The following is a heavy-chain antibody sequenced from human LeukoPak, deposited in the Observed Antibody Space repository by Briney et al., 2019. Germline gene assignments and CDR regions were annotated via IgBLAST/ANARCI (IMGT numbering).Heavy chain of an antibody. CDR2: IYYSGST. J-gene: IGHJ3*02. V-gene: IGHV4-59*01. CDR3: ARLPDYYDSSGTVDDAFDI. D-gene: IGHD3-22*01. CDR1: GGSISSYY. Sequence: PSETLSLTCTVSGGSISSYYWSWIRQPPGKGLEWIGYIYYSGSTNYNPSLKSRVTISVDTSKNQFSLKLSSVTAADTAVYYCARLPDYYDSSGTVDDAFDIWGQGTMVTVSS.